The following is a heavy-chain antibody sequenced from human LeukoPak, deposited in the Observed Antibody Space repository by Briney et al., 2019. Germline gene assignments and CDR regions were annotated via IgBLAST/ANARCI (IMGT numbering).Heavy chain of an antibody. Sequence: ASVKVSCKASGGTFTSYAFSWVRQAPGQGLEWMGGIIPMFGRTNYAQTFQGRVTITADESTSTAYMELTSLRSDDTAVYYCARDQGLWFGELLPHGEYFQHWGQGTLVTVSS. CDR1: GGTFTSYA. J-gene: IGHJ1*01. CDR2: IIPMFGRT. V-gene: IGHV1-69*13. CDR3: ARDQGLWFGELLPHGEYFQH. D-gene: IGHD3-10*01.